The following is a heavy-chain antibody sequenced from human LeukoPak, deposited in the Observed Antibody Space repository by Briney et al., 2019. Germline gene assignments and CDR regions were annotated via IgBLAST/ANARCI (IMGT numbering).Heavy chain of an antibody. V-gene: IGHV3-15*07. CDR3: AHGSAQYYEY. D-gene: IGHD2-15*01. J-gene: IGHJ1*01. Sequence: GGSLRLSCAVSGLTLSNVWMNWVRQAPGKGLEWVGRIRSQTAGGTTDFAAPVKGRFSISRDDSKNSLYLQMNSLTSEDTAVYYCAHGSAQYYEYWGQGTLVTVSS. CDR1: GLTLSNVW. CDR2: IRSQTAGGTT.